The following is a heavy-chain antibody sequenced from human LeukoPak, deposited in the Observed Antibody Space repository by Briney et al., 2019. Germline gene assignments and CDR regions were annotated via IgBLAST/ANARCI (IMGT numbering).Heavy chain of an antibody. Sequence: GGSLRLSCLTSGFTLSTNAMSWVRQAPGKGLEWISGISGSGASTYYADSVKGRFTISRDDSRNTLYLQMNSLRGDDTAVYYCAKDVGRWESLHFFDYWGQGTLVTVSS. V-gene: IGHV3-23*01. CDR1: GFTLSTNA. D-gene: IGHD1-26*01. CDR3: AKDVGRWESLHFFDY. J-gene: IGHJ4*02. CDR2: ISGSGAST.